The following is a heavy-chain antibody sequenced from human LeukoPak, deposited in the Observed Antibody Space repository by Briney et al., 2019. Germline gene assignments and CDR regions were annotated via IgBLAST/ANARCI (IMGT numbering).Heavy chain of an antibody. Sequence: PSETLSLTCTVSGGSISSSSYYWSWIRQPPGKGLEWIGYIYYSGSTYYNPSLKSRVTISVDTSKNQFSLKLSSVTAADTAVYYCARGAYCGGDCYFGDAFDIWGQGTMVTVSS. CDR1: GGSISSSSYY. CDR3: ARGAYCGGDCYFGDAFDI. V-gene: IGHV4-30-4*01. D-gene: IGHD2-21*02. J-gene: IGHJ3*02. CDR2: IYYSGST.